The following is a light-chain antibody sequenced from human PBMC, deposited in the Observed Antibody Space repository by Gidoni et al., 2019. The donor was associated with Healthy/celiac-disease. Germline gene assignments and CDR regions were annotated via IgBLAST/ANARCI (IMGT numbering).Light chain of an antibody. Sequence: EIVLTQSPGTLSLSPGERATLTCRASQSVSSSYLAWYQQKPGKAPRLLIYCASSRATGIPDRFSGSGSGTDFTLTISRLEPEDFAVYYCQQYGSSHMYTFXQXTKLEIK. CDR1: QSVSSSY. V-gene: IGKV3-20*01. CDR2: CAS. CDR3: QQYGSSHMYT. J-gene: IGKJ2*01.